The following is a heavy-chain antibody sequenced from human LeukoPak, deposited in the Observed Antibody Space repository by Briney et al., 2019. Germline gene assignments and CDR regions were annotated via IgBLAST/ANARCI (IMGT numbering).Heavy chain of an antibody. D-gene: IGHD6-13*01. V-gene: IGHV3-15*01. J-gene: IGHJ4*02. CDR1: GFTFSSYS. CDR2: IKRINDGGTT. CDR3: TTDQSGYTSSWYGRY. Sequence: GGSLRLSCAASGFTFSSYSMSWVRQAPGKGLEWVGRIKRINDGGTTDYAAPVKGRFTISRHDSRNTLCLQMNSLTTEDTAVYYCTTDQSGYTSSWYGRYWGQGTLVTVSS.